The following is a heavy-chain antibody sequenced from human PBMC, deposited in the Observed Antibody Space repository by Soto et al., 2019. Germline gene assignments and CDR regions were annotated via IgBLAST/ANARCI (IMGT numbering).Heavy chain of an antibody. CDR1: GGSITSYY. CDR2: IYYSGST. V-gene: IGHV4-59*08. J-gene: IGHJ6*02. Sequence: SATLSLTCTVPGGSITSYYWSWFRQPPGKGLEWIGYIYYSGSTNYNPSLKSRVTISVDTSKNQFSLKLSSVTAADTAVYYCARAQGVYYYYGMDVWGQGTTVT. D-gene: IGHD3-10*01. CDR3: ARAQGVYYYYGMDV.